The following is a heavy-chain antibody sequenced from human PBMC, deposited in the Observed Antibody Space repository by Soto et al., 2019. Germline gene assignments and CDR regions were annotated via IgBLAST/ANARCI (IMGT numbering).Heavy chain of an antibody. CDR3: AITRRRVTGYYYYYMDV. V-gene: IGHV4-4*02. CDR2: IYHSGST. J-gene: IGHJ6*03. CDR1: SGSISSTNW. D-gene: IGHD2-21*02. Sequence: SETLSLTCAVSSGSISSTNWGSWVRQPPGKGLEWIGEIYHSGSTNYNPSLKSRVTISVDKSKNQFSLKLSSVTAADTAVYYCAITRRRVTGYYYYYMDVWGKGTAVTVSS.